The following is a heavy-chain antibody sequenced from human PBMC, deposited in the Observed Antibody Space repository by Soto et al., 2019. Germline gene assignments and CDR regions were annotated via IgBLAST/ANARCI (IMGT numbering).Heavy chain of an antibody. D-gene: IGHD3-3*01. Sequence: SETLSLTCIVSGVSISSNYWSWIRQPPGQGLEWIGYIHYSGSTNFYPSLKNRVIMSVDTSKNQFSLRLSSVTAADTAVYYCPRSYPNPIFGVVPSRGLDVWGQGATVTFSS. J-gene: IGHJ6*02. CDR3: PRSYPNPIFGVVPSRGLDV. CDR1: GVSISSNY. V-gene: IGHV4-59*01. CDR2: IHYSGST.